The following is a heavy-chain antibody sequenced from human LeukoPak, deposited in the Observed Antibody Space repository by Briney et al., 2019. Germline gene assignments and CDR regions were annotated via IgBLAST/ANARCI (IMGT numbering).Heavy chain of an antibody. V-gene: IGHV4-34*01. J-gene: IGHJ4*02. CDR1: GGSFSGYY. D-gene: IGHD3-10*01. Sequence: SETLSLTCAVYGGSFSGYYWSWLRQPPGKGLEWIGEITRSGTTNYNPSFKSRVTMSLDTSRNQFSLKLSSVTAADTAVYYCARGRVYGSGSYYPVFDYWGQGTLVTVSS. CDR3: ARGRVYGSGSYYPVFDY. CDR2: ITRSGTT.